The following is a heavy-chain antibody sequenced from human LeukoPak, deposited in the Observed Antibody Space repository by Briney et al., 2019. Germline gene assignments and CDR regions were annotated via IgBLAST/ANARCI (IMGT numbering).Heavy chain of an antibody. J-gene: IGHJ3*02. D-gene: IGHD3-10*01. CDR2: IRYDGSNK. CDR3: AKELAMVRGVIITMGAFDI. Sequence: GGSLRLSCAASGFTFSSYGMHWVRQAPGKGLEWVAFIRYDGSNKYYADSVKGRFTISRDNSKNTLYLQMNSLRAEDTAVYYCAKELAMVRGVIITMGAFDIWGQGTMVTVSS. CDR1: GFTFSSYG. V-gene: IGHV3-30*02.